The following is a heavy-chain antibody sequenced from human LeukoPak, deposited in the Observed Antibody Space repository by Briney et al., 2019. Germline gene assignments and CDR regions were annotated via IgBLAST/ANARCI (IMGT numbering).Heavy chain of an antibody. CDR3: ARDRAVIRGLIPLDY. CDR1: GYTFTTYY. CDR2: INPSGGST. V-gene: IGHV1-46*01. J-gene: IGHJ4*02. Sequence: ASVKVSCKASGYTFTTYYMHWVRQAPGQGLEWMGIINPSGGSTRYAQKFQGRVTLTCDTSTSTAYMELSSLTSDDTAVYFCARDRAVIRGLIPLDYWGQGTQVTVSS. D-gene: IGHD3-10*01.